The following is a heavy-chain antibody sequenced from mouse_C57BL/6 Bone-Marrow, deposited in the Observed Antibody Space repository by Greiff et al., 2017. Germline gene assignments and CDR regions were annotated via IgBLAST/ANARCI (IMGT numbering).Heavy chain of an antibody. CDR3: ARGGVITTVETPFY. V-gene: IGHV1-81*01. J-gene: IGHJ2*01. D-gene: IGHD1-1*01. CDR1: GYTFTSYG. Sequence: VQVVESGAELARPGASVKLSCKASGYTFTSYGISWVKQRTGQGLEWIGEIYPRSGNTYYNEKFKGKATLTADKSSSTAYMELRGLTSVDSAVYFCARGGVITTVETPFYWGQGTTLTVSS. CDR2: IYPRSGNT.